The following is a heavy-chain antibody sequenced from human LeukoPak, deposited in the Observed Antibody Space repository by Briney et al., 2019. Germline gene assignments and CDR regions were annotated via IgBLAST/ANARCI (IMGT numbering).Heavy chain of an antibody. CDR3: ARGGGRDPFNVAY. CDR2: IKPDGSAQ. CDR1: GFTFSNYW. Sequence: PGGSLRLSCAASGFTFSNYWMSWVRQAPGRGLEWVANIKPDGSAQYYVDSVKGRFTISRDNAKNSLYLQMNSLRVEDTAVYYCARGGGRDPFNVAYWGQGTLVTVSP. V-gene: IGHV3-7*04. D-gene: IGHD3-10*01. J-gene: IGHJ4*02.